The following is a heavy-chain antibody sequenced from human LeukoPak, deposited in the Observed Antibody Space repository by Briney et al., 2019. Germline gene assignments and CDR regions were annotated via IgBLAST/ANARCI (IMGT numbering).Heavy chain of an antibody. Sequence: ASVKVSCKASGYTFTGYYMHWVRQAPGQVLEWMGWINPNSGGTNYAQKFQGRVTMTRDTSISTAYMELSRLRSDDTAVYYCARDPPRVTMIVVAPDYWGRGTLVIVYS. CDR2: INPNSGGT. J-gene: IGHJ4*02. CDR1: GYTFTGYY. CDR3: ARDPPRVTMIVVAPDY. D-gene: IGHD3-22*01. V-gene: IGHV1-2*02.